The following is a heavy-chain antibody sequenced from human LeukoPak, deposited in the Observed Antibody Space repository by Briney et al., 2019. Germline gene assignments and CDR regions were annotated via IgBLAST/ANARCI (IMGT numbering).Heavy chain of an antibody. CDR1: GFTFSSYS. V-gene: IGHV3-48*01. CDR3: AREEKRITMVRGVMTPRGSYYMDV. Sequence: RGSLRLSCAASGFTFSSYSMNWVRQAPGKGLEWASYISSSSSTIYYADSVKGRFTISRDNAKDSLYLQMNSLKTEDTAVYYCAREEKRITMVRGVMTPRGSYYMDVWGKGTTVTVSS. CDR2: ISSSSSTI. D-gene: IGHD3-10*01. J-gene: IGHJ6*03.